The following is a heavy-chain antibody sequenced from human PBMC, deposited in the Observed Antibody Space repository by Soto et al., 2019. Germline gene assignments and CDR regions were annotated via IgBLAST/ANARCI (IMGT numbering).Heavy chain of an antibody. CDR2: LSYDGHNE. D-gene: IGHD3-10*01. J-gene: IGHJ4*02. V-gene: IGHV3-30*18. CDR1: GVAFSTYG. Sequence: QVQLVESGGAVVQPGTSLRLSCAASGVAFSTYGVHWVRHAPGKGLEWVAILSYDGHNEYYTDSVKGRFTISRDTSRNTLYLQMDRLRADDTAMYYCAKDRGFGEYLFDSWGQGTLGTVSS. CDR3: AKDRGFGEYLFDS.